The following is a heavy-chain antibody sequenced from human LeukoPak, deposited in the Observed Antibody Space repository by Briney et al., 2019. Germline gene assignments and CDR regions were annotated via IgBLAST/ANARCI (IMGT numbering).Heavy chain of an antibody. CDR2: INPNSGGT. J-gene: IGHJ4*02. Sequence: ASVKVSCEASGYTFTGYYMHWVRQAPGQGLEWMGWINPNSGGTNYAQKFQGRVTMTRDTSISTAYMELSRLRSDDTAVYYCARSEYSSSWYNYWGQGTLVTVSS. V-gene: IGHV1-2*02. D-gene: IGHD6-13*01. CDR3: ARSEYSSSWYNY. CDR1: GYTFTGYY.